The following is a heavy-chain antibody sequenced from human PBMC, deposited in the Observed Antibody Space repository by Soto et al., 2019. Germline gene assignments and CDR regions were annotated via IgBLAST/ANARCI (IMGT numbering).Heavy chain of an antibody. CDR2: IYYSGYT. CDR1: GGSISSGDYK. D-gene: IGHD4-17*01. Sequence: QVQLQESGPGLVKPSQTLSLTCTVSGGSISSGDYKWSWIRQPPGKGLEWIRDIYYSGYTYNNPSLKSRVTISVDPSKNQFSLKLSSVTAADTAVYYCARSGDYVAFDYWGQGTLVTVSS. V-gene: IGHV4-30-4*01. CDR3: ARSGDYVAFDY. J-gene: IGHJ4*02.